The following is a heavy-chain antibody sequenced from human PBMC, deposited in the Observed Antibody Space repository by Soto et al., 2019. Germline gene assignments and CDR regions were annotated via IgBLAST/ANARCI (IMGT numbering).Heavy chain of an antibody. V-gene: IGHV1-69*13. D-gene: IGHD3-22*01. J-gene: IGHJ3*02. CDR3: ARGTVRGITMIVKTPGAFDI. CDR2: IIPIFGTA. CDR1: GGTFSSYA. Sequence: SVKVSCKASGGTFSSYAISWVRQAPGQGLEWMGGIIPIFGTANYAQKFQGRVAITADESTSTAYMELSSLRSEDTAVYYCARGTVRGITMIVKTPGAFDIWGQGTMVTVSS.